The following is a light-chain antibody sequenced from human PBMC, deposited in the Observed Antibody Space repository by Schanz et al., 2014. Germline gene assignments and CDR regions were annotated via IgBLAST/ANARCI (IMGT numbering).Light chain of an antibody. V-gene: IGLV2-8*01. CDR3: CSYVSSSAVL. Sequence: QSALTQPPSASGSPGQSVTISCTGTSSDVGGYNFVSWYQQHPGKVPKLMIYEVSKRPSGVSNRFSGSKSGNTASLTISGLQAEDEADYYCCSYVSSSAVLFGGGTKLTVL. CDR2: EVS. J-gene: IGLJ2*01. CDR1: SSDVGGYNF.